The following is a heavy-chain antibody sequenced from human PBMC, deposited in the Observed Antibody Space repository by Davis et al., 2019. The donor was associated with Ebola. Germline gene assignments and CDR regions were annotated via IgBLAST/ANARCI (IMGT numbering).Heavy chain of an antibody. V-gene: IGHV3-33*06. CDR3: AKELGGYDYHY. J-gene: IGHJ4*02. CDR2: IWYDGSNK. Sequence: PGGSLRLSCAASGFTFSSYGMHWVRQAPGKGLEWVAVIWYDGSNKYYADSVKGRFTISRDNSKNTLYLQMNSLRAEDTAVYYCAKELGGYDYHYWGQGTLVTVSS. D-gene: IGHD5-12*01. CDR1: GFTFSSYG.